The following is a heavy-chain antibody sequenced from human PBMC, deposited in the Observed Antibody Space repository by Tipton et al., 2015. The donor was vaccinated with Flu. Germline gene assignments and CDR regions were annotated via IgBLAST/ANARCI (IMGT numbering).Heavy chain of an antibody. CDR3: AKDFNWGST. V-gene: IGHV3-23*01. CDR1: GFTFSSYP. Sequence: SLRLSCAASGFTFSSYPLHWVRQAPGKGLEWVSDIGGSGDNRHYADSVKGRFTISRDNSKNTLYLQMNSLRDEDTVIYYCAKDFNWGSTWGQGTLVTVSS. CDR2: IGGSGDNR. D-gene: IGHD7-27*01. J-gene: IGHJ4*02.